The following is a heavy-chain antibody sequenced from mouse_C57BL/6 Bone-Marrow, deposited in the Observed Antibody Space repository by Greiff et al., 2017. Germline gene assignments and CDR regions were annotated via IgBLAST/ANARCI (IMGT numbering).Heavy chain of an antibody. Sequence: QVQLQQSGAELMKPGASVKLSCKATGYTFTGYWIGGVKQRPGHGLEWIGEILPGSGSTNYNAKFKGKATFTADTSSNTAYMQLSSLTTEDSAIYYCARNDGYLFDYWGQGTTLTGSS. D-gene: IGHD2-3*01. CDR2: ILPGSGST. V-gene: IGHV1-9*01. CDR1: GYTFTGYW. J-gene: IGHJ2*01. CDR3: ARNDGYLFDY.